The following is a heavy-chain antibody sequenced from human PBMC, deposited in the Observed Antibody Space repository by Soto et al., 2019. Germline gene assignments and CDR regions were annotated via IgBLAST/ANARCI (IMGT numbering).Heavy chain of an antibody. Sequence: RLSCAASGFTFSDYTLNWVRQATGRGLEWVSSIGPTSGHIYYADSVKGRFTISRDNAKDSLFLQMTSLGAEDTAVYYCATVRLSSNYQDFDYWGPGTRVTFXP. J-gene: IGHJ4*01. CDR2: IGPTSGHI. CDR3: ATVRLSSNYQDFDY. CDR1: GFTFSDYT. V-gene: IGHV3-21*01. D-gene: IGHD4-4*01.